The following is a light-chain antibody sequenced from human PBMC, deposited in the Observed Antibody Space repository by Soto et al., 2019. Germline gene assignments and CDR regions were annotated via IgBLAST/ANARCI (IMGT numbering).Light chain of an antibody. CDR1: QGIDSY. J-gene: IGKJ2*01. CDR3: QQSYSFPHT. Sequence: DIHMTQSPSSLSASVGDRVTITCRASQGIDSYLNWYQQKPGNAPKLLIYAASSLQSGVPSRFSGSGSGTDFTLTISSLQPEDFATFYCQQSYSFPHTFGQGTKVDIK. V-gene: IGKV1-39*01. CDR2: AAS.